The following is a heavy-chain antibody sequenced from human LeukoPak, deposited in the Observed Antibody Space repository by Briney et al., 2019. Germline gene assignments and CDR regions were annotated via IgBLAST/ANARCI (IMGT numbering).Heavy chain of an antibody. CDR3: ARDPTSSSWSAEYFQH. D-gene: IGHD6-13*01. CDR1: GFTFSSYA. J-gene: IGHJ1*01. Sequence: GGSLRLSCAASGFTFSSYAMHWVRQAPGKGLEWVAVISYGGSNKYNADSVKGRFTISRDNSKNTLYLQMNSLRAEDTAVYYCARDPTSSSWSAEYFQHWGLGTLVTVSS. V-gene: IGHV3-30-3*01. CDR2: ISYGGSNK.